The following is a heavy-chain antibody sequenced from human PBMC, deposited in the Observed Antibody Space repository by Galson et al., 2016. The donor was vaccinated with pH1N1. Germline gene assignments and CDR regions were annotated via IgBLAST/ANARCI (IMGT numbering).Heavy chain of an antibody. J-gene: IGHJ4*02. D-gene: IGHD1-1*01. Sequence: SVKVSCKASGDTFIDYAISWVRQAPGQGLEWMGAIIPILGVVSYAQNFQGRVTITADQSTTTAYMELSSLRSEDTAVYYCANWNGGGDDYWGQGTVVAVSA. CDR2: IIPILGVV. V-gene: IGHV1-69*10. CDR3: ANWNGGGDDY. CDR1: GDTFIDYA.